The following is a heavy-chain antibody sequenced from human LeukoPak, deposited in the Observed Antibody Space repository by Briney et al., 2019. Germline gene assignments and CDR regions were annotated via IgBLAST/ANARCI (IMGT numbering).Heavy chain of an antibody. V-gene: IGHV4-59*01. CDR3: ARGLKVGNTGYYFDY. J-gene: IGHJ4*02. Sequence: SETLSLTCTVSRDSISDYYWSWIRQPPGERLEWIGYIYYSGSTNYNPSLKSRVTISLDTSKNQFSLNLNSVTAADTAVYYCARGLKVGNTGYYFDYWGQGTLVTVSS. D-gene: IGHD2/OR15-2a*01. CDR2: IYYSGST. CDR1: RDSISDYY.